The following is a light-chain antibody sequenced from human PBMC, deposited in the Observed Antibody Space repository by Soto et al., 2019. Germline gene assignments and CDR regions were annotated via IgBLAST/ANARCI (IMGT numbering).Light chain of an antibody. CDR1: SSNIGAGYD. V-gene: IGLV1-40*01. Sequence: QAVVTQPPSVSGAPGQRVTISCTGSSSNIGAGYDVHWYQQLPGTAPKLLIYGNSNRPSGVPDRFSGSKSGTSASLAITGLQAEDEAEYYCQSYDSSLSVFGGGTKLTLL. J-gene: IGLJ2*01. CDR3: QSYDSSLSV. CDR2: GNS.